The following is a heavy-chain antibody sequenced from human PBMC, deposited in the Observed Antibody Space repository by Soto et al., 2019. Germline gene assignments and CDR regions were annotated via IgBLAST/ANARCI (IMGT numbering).Heavy chain of an antibody. V-gene: IGHV4-31*03. D-gene: IGHD2-15*01. J-gene: IGHJ4*02. CDR2: IYYSGST. CDR3: ARDVPAGGGGIDY. CDR1: GGSISSGGYY. Sequence: QVQLQESGPGLVKPSQTLSLTCTVSGGSISSGGYYWSWIRQHPGKGLEWIGYIYYSGSTYYNPSLKSRVTISVDTSKNQFSLKLSSVTATDTAVYYCARDVPAGGGGIDYWGQGTLVTVSS.